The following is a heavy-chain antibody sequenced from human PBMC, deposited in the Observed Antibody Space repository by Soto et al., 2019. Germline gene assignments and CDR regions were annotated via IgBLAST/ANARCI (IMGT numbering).Heavy chain of an antibody. J-gene: IGHJ6*02. D-gene: IGHD3-16*02. V-gene: IGHV3-33*01. CDR3: ARTVGVGDYVWGSYRDETYYYYGMDV. CDR1: GFTFSSYG. CDR2: IWYDGSNK. Sequence: GGSLRLSCAASGFTFSSYGMHWVRQAPGKGLEWVAAIWYDGSNKYYADSVKGRFTVSRDNSKNTLYLQMNSLRAEDTAVYYCARTVGVGDYVWGSYRDETYYYYGMDVWGQGTTVTVSS.